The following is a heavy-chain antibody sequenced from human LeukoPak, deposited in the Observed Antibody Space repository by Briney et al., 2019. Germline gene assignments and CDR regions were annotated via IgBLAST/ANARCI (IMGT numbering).Heavy chain of an antibody. D-gene: IGHD3-22*01. Sequence: GGSLRLSCAASGFTVSSNYMNWVRQAPGKGLEWVSVIYSGGSTYYADSVKGRFTISRDNSKNTLYLQMNSLRAEDTAVYYCAREAYYDSSGYYDRSFDYWGQGTLVTVSS. CDR3: AREAYYDSSGYYDRSFDY. J-gene: IGHJ4*02. V-gene: IGHV3-66*01. CDR1: GFTVSSNY. CDR2: IYSGGST.